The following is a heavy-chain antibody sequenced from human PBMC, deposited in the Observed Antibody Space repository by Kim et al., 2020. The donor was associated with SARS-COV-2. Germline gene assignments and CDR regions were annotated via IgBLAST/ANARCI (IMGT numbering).Heavy chain of an antibody. V-gene: IGHV1-69*13. Sequence: SVKVSCKVSGGTFSNYGVRWIRQAPGQGLEWMGGLIAIFGTPNYAQKFQGRVTITADESTSTAYMELSSLRPDDTAVYYCAREGPAYYFDYWGQGTLVTVAS. J-gene: IGHJ4*02. CDR1: GGTFSNYG. CDR2: LIAIFGTP. CDR3: AREGPAYYFDY.